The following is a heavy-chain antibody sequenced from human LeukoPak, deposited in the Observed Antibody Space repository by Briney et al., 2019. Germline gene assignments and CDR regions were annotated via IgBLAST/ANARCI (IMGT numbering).Heavy chain of an antibody. V-gene: IGHV3-30*02. Sequence: GGSLRLSCAASGFTFSSYGMHWVRQAPGKGLEWVAFIRYDGSNKYYADSVKGRFTISRDNSKNTLYLQMNSLRAEDTAVYYCAKDGMATSPFDYWGQGTLVTVSS. J-gene: IGHJ4*02. CDR3: AKDGMATSPFDY. CDR2: IRYDGSNK. D-gene: IGHD5-24*01. CDR1: GFTFSSYG.